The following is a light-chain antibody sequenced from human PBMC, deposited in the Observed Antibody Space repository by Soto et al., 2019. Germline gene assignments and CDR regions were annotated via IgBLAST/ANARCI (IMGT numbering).Light chain of an antibody. CDR1: QGISNY. J-gene: IGKJ4*01. CDR2: AAY. CDR3: QRYNSAALT. Sequence: DIQMTQSPSSLSASVGDRVTITCRASQGISNYLAWYQQKPGKVPKLLIYAAYTLQSGVPSRFSGSGSGTDFTLTISSLPPEDVATCSCQRYNSAALTFGGGTKVEIK. V-gene: IGKV1-27*01.